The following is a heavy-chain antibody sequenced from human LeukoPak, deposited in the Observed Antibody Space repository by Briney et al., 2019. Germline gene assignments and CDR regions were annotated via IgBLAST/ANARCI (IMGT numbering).Heavy chain of an antibody. CDR1: GGSISSYY. Sequence: PSETLSLTCTVSGGSISSYYWSWIRQPPGKGLEWIGYIYYSGSTNYNPSLKSRVTTSVDTSKNQFSLKLSSVTAADTAVYYCARYFSRFLVAFDIWGQGTMVTVSS. CDR3: ARYFSRFLVAFDI. V-gene: IGHV4-59*01. J-gene: IGHJ3*02. CDR2: IYYSGST. D-gene: IGHD3-3*01.